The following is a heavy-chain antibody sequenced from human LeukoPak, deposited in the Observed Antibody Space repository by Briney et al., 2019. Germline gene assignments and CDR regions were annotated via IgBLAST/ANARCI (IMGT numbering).Heavy chain of an antibody. CDR2: IRSSSSYI. V-gene: IGHV3-21*01. CDR1: GFTFSSYS. Sequence: PGGSLRLSCAASGFTFSSYSMNWVRQAPGKGLEWVSSIRSSSSYIYYADSVKGRFTISRDNAKNSLYLQMNGLRAEDTAVYYCARDSGSYAWRAFDIWGQGTMVTVSS. CDR3: ARDSGSYAWRAFDI. D-gene: IGHD1-26*01. J-gene: IGHJ3*02.